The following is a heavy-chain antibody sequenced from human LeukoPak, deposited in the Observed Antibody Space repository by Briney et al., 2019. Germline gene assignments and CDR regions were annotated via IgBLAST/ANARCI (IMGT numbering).Heavy chain of an antibody. CDR1: GFTFSSYG. CDR3: TLRVPVAGTTGGFFDY. Sequence: GGSLRLSCAASGFTFSSYGMHWVRQAPGKGLEWVAVIWYDGSNKYYADSVKGRFTISRDNSKNTLYLQMNSLKTEDTAVYYCTLRVPVAGTTGGFFDYWGQGTLVTVSS. V-gene: IGHV3-33*01. D-gene: IGHD6-19*01. J-gene: IGHJ4*02. CDR2: IWYDGSNK.